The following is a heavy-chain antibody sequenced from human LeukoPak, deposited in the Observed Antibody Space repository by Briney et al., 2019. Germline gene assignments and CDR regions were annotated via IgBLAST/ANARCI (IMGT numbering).Heavy chain of an antibody. CDR2: IYYSGST. CDR1: GGSISSGNYH. V-gene: IGHV4-39*01. D-gene: IGHD2-21*02. J-gene: IGHJ4*02. CDR3: ARAYCGGDCYPGNYFDY. Sequence: SETLSLTCTVSGGSISSGNYHWGWIRQPPGKGLEWIGNIYYSGSTYYNPSLKSRVTISVDTSKNQFSLKLSSVTAADTAVYYCARAYCGGDCYPGNYFDYWGQGTLVTVSS.